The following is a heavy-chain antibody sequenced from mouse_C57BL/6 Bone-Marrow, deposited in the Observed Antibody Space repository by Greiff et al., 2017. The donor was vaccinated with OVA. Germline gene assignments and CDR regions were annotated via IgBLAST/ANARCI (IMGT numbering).Heavy chain of an antibody. V-gene: IGHV5-6*01. D-gene: IGHD3-3*01. CDR2: ISSGGSYT. Sequence: EVHLVESGGDLVKPGGSLKLSCAASGFTFSSYGMSWVRQTPDKRLEWVATISSGGSYTYYPDSVKGRFTLSRDNAKNTLYLQMSSLKSEDTAMYYGARHEGTSRHYFDYWGQGTTLTVSS. CDR3: ARHEGTSRHYFDY. J-gene: IGHJ2*01. CDR1: GFTFSSYG.